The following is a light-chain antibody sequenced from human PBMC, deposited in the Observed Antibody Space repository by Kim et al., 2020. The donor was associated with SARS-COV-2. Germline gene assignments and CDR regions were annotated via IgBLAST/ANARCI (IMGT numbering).Light chain of an antibody. CDR3: QQRANWPIT. CDR1: QNIFTY. J-gene: IGKJ5*01. CDR2: DAS. V-gene: IGKV3-11*01. Sequence: FPPGERGTLSCRASQNIFTYLAWYQQKPGQSPRLLIYDASKRATGIPTRFSGSGSGTEFTLTINSLEAEDFAVYYCQQRANWPITFGQGTRLEIK.